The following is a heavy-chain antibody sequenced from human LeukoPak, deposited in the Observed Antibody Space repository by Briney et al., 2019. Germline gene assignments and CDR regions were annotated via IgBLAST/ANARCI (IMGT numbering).Heavy chain of an antibody. Sequence: SETLSLTCAVYGGSFSGYYWSWIRQPPGKGLEWIGEINHSGSTNYNPSLKSRVTISVDTSKNQFSLKLSSVTAADTAVYYCARGPDCSGGSCYSNYYYGMDAWGQGTTVTVSS. CDR3: ARGPDCSGGSCYSNYYYGMDA. CDR2: INHSGST. CDR1: GGSFSGYY. V-gene: IGHV4-34*01. D-gene: IGHD2-15*01. J-gene: IGHJ6*02.